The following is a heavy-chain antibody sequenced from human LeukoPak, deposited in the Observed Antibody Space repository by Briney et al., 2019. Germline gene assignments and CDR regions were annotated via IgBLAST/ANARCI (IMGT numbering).Heavy chain of an antibody. V-gene: IGHV3-9*01. D-gene: IGHD1-26*01. CDR1: GFTFDDYA. Sequence: GGSLRLSCAASGFTFDDYAMHWVRQAPGKGLEWVSGISWNSGSIGYADSVKGRFTISRDNAKNSLYLQMNSLRAEDTALYYCAKDIKKNLKGATLGYWGQGTLVTVSS. CDR2: ISWNSGSI. J-gene: IGHJ4*02. CDR3: AKDIKKNLKGATLGY.